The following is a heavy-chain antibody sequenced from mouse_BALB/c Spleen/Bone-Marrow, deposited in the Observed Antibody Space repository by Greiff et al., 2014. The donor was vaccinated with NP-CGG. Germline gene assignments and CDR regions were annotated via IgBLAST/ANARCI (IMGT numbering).Heavy chain of an antibody. CDR3: ARGSNYGYSAMDS. D-gene: IGHD2-5*01. J-gene: IGHJ4*01. CDR1: GYTFTYYT. V-gene: IGHV1-4*01. Sequence: QVQLQQSGAELERPGASVKMSCKASGYTFTYYTMHWVKQRPGQGLEWIGYINPSSGYTNYNQKFKDQATLTADKSSSTAYMQLSSRTSDDSTVYYCARGSNYGYSAMDSWGQGTSVTVSS. CDR2: INPSSGYT.